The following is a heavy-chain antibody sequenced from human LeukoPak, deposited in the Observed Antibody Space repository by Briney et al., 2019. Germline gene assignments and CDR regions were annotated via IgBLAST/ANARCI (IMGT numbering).Heavy chain of an antibody. J-gene: IGHJ4*02. D-gene: IGHD2-2*01. CDR2: IWYDGSNK. V-gene: IGHV3-33*08. CDR3: AREGRYCSSTSCYVGFFDY. Sequence: GGSLRLSCAASGFTFSSYAMSWVRQAPGKGLEWVAVIWYDGSNKYYADSVKGRFTISRDNSKNTLYLQMNSLRAEDTAVYYCAREGRYCSSTSCYVGFFDYWGQGTLVTVSS. CDR1: GFTFSSYA.